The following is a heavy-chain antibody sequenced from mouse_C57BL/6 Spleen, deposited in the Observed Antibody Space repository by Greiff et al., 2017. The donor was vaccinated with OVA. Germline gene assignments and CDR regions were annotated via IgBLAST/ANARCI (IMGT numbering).Heavy chain of an antibody. J-gene: IGHJ2*01. V-gene: IGHV5-4*01. CDR1: GFTFSSYA. D-gene: IGHD1-1*01. CDR2: ISDGGSYT. CDR3: ARESYYYGSSYYFDY. Sequence: EVQVVESGGGLVKPGGSLKLSCAASGFTFSSYAMSWVRQTPEKRLEWVATISDGGSYTYYPDNVKGRFTISRDNAKNNLYLQMSHLKSEDTAMYYCARESYYYGSSYYFDYWGQGTTLTVSS.